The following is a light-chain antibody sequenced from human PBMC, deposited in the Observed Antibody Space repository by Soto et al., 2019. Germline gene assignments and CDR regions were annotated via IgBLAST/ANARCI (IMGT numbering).Light chain of an antibody. CDR2: GAS. V-gene: IGKV3-20*01. CDR1: QSVSSSY. J-gene: IGKJ1*01. CDR3: QQYGSSPPWT. Sequence: EIVLTQSPGTLSLSPGERATLSCRASQSVSSSYLAWYQQKPCQAPRLLIYGASSRATGIPDRFSGSGSGTDFPPPISSLTPDDFAVYYCQQYGSSPPWTFGQGTKVEIK.